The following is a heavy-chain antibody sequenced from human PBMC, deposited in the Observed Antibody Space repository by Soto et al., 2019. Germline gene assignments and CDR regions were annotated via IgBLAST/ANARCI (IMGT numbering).Heavy chain of an antibody. J-gene: IGHJ4*02. D-gene: IGHD2-2*01. CDR3: ASGPGYEVDS. V-gene: IGHV1-18*01. CDR1: GYTFTSYG. Sequence: QVQLVQSGAEVKKPGASVKVSCKASGYTFTSYGISWVRQAPGQGLEWMGWISAYNGNTNYAQTLNGRVTITTATSTSTAYMELRRLRSAATAVYYCASGPGYEVDSWGQGTLVTVSS. CDR2: ISAYNGNT.